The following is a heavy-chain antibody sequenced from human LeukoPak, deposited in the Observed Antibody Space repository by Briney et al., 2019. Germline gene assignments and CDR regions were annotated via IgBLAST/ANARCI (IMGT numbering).Heavy chain of an antibody. D-gene: IGHD3-22*01. V-gene: IGHV4-59*08. J-gene: IGHJ4*02. CDR2: IYYSGST. CDR1: GGSISSYY. Sequence: SETLSLTCTVSGGSISSYYWSWIRQPPGKGLEWIGYIYYSGSTNYNPSLKSRVTISVDTSKNQFSLKLSSVTAADTAVYYCASYYYESSGYWGDYFDYWGQGTLVTVSS. CDR3: ASYYYESSGYWGDYFDY.